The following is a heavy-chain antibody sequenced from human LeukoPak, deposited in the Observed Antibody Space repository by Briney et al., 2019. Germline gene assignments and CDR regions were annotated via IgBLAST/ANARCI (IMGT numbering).Heavy chain of an antibody. CDR1: GGSFSGYY. Sequence: PSETLSLTCAVYGGSFSGYYWSWIRQPPGKGLEWIGEINHSGSTNYNPSLKSRVTISVDTSKNQFSLKLSSVTAADTAVYYCARGLEVAFGGAILDYWGQGTLVTVSS. D-gene: IGHD3-16*01. CDR3: ARGLEVAFGGAILDY. J-gene: IGHJ4*02. CDR2: INHSGST. V-gene: IGHV4-34*01.